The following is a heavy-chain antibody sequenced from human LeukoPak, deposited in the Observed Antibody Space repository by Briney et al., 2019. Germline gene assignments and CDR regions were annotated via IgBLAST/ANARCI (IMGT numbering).Heavy chain of an antibody. CDR1: GGSISSSNYY. J-gene: IGHJ6*03. D-gene: IGHD2/OR15-2a*01. V-gene: IGHV4-39*01. CDR3: ARHYTTGPLAMDV. Sequence: SETLSLTCTVSGGSISSSNYYWGWIRQPPGKGLEWIGEINHSGSTNYNPSLKSRVTLSVDTPKNHLSLNLTSVTAADTAVYYCARHYTTGPLAMDVWGKGTTVTVSS. CDR2: INHSGST.